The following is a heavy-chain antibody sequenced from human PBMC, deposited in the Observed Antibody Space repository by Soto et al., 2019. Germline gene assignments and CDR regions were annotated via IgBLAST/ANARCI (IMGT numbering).Heavy chain of an antibody. V-gene: IGHV3-11*01. J-gene: IGHJ3*02. Sequence: GGSLRRSCAASGFTFSDYYMSWIRQAPGKGLEWVSYISSSGSTIYYADSVKGRFTISRDNAKNSLYLQMNSLRAEDTAVYYCASSGYCSGGSCYSGRSIAFDIWGQGTMVTVSS. CDR3: ASSGYCSGGSCYSGRSIAFDI. D-gene: IGHD2-15*01. CDR2: ISSSGSTI. CDR1: GFTFSDYY.